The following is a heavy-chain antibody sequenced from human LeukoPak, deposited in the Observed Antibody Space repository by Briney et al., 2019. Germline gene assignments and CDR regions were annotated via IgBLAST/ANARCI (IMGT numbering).Heavy chain of an antibody. V-gene: IGHV3-9*01. Sequence: PGGSLRLSCAASGFTFDDYAMHWVRQAPGKGLEWVSGISWNSGNIGYADSVKGRFTISRDNAKNSLSLQMNSLRAEDTALYFCAKSQGYDRGCFDIWGQGTMVTVSS. CDR2: ISWNSGNI. CDR3: AKSQGYDRGCFDI. J-gene: IGHJ3*02. CDR1: GFTFDDYA. D-gene: IGHD3-22*01.